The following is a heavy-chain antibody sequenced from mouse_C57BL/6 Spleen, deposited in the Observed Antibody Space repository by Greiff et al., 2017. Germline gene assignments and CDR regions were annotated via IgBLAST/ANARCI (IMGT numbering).Heavy chain of an antibody. J-gene: IGHJ2*01. CDR3: ASPPIYYYGSSYGN. V-gene: IGHV1-55*01. CDR1: GYTFTGYW. D-gene: IGHD1-1*01. Sequence: QVQLQQPGAELVKPGASVKMSCKASGYTFTGYWITWVKQRPGQGLEWIGDIYPGSGSTNYNEKFKSKATLTVDTSSSTAYMQLSSLTSEDSAVYYCASPPIYYYGSSYGNWGQGTTLTVSS. CDR2: IYPGSGST.